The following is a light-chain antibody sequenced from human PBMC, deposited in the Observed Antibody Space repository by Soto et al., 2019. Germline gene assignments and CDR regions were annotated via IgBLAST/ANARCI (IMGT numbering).Light chain of an antibody. V-gene: IGKV3-20*01. CDR2: ATS. J-gene: IGKJ2*01. Sequence: EIVLTQSPGTLSLSSGERATLSCRASQSVSSSYLAWYQQKPSQAPRLLVYATSSRATGIPDRFSGSGSGTDFTLTISRLEPEDFAVYYCQQYGSSSFTFGQGTKLEIK. CDR3: QQYGSSSFT. CDR1: QSVSSSY.